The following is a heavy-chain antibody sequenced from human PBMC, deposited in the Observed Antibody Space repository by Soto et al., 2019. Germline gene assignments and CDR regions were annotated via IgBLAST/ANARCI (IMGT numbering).Heavy chain of an antibody. CDR3: ERDLGDCSSTSCYFDY. Sequence: GGSLRLSCAASGFTFSSYSMNWVRQAPGKGLEWVSSISSSSSYIYYADSVKGRFTISRDNAKNSLYLQMNSLRAEDTAVYYCERDLGDCSSTSCYFDYWGQGTLVTVSS. J-gene: IGHJ4*02. CDR2: ISSSSSYI. CDR1: GFTFSSYS. V-gene: IGHV3-21*01. D-gene: IGHD2-2*01.